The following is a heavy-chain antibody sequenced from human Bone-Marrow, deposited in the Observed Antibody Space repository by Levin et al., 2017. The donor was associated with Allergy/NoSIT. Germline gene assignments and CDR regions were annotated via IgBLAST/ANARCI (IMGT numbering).Heavy chain of an antibody. D-gene: IGHD3-10*01. CDR3: ARVLLWFGVNTYGMDV. CDR1: GFTFSRYW. Sequence: GESLKISCAASGFTFSRYWMSWVRQAPGKGLEWVANIQQEGSEKYYVDSVKGRFTISRDNPRNSLYLQMNSLRAEDTAVYYCARVLLWFGVNTYGMDVWGQGTTVTVSS. V-gene: IGHV3-7*01. J-gene: IGHJ6*02. CDR2: IQQEGSEK.